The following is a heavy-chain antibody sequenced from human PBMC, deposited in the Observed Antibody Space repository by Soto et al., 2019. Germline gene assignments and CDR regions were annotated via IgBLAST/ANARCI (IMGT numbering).Heavy chain of an antibody. CDR1: GFTFSSYG. Sequence: GGSLRLSCAASGFTFSSYGMHWVRQAPGKGLEWVAVISYDGSNKYYADSVKGRFTISRDNSKNTLYLQMNSLRAEDTAVYYCATKVTTNYYYGMDVWGQGTTVTVSS. CDR3: ATKVTTNYYYGMDV. CDR2: ISYDGSNK. D-gene: IGHD1-1*01. V-gene: IGHV3-30*03. J-gene: IGHJ6*02.